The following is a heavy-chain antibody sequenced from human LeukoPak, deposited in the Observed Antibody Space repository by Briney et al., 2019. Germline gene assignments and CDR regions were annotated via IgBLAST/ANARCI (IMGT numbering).Heavy chain of an antibody. CDR1: GYSFTSYW. J-gene: IGHJ5*02. D-gene: IGHD3-10*01. Sequence: GESLKISCKGSGYSFTSYWIGWVRQMPGKGLEWMGIIYPGDSDTRYSPSFQGQVTISADKSISTAYLQWSSLKASDTAMYYCARLQGPGSYPNWFDPWGQGTLVTVSS. CDR2: IYPGDSDT. CDR3: ARLQGPGSYPNWFDP. V-gene: IGHV5-51*01.